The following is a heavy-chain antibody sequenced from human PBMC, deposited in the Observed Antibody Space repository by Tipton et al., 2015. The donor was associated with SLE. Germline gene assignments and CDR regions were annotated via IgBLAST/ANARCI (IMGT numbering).Heavy chain of an antibody. CDR3: ARARSDYYFDY. J-gene: IGHJ4*02. Sequence: SLRLSCAASGFTVSSNYMSWVRQAPGKGLEWVSVIYSGGSTYYADSVKGRFTISRDNSKNTLYLQMNSLRAEDTAVYYCARARSDYYFDYWSQGTLVTVSS. CDR1: GFTVSSNY. D-gene: IGHD2-21*02. V-gene: IGHV3-66*02. CDR2: IYSGGST.